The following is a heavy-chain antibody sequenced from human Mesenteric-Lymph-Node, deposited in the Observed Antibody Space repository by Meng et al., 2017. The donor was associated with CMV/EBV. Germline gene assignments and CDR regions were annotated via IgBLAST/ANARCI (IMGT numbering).Heavy chain of an antibody. CDR2: IYPADSDT. Sequence: KVSCKGSGYSFTSYWIGWVRQMPGKGLEWMGIIYPADSDTRYSPSFQGQVTISVDKSISSAYLQWSSLKASDTAMYYCTRGGLADFDYWGQGALVTVSS. CDR1: GYSFTSYW. J-gene: IGHJ4*02. V-gene: IGHV5-51*01. CDR3: TRGGLADFDY. D-gene: IGHD3-16*01.